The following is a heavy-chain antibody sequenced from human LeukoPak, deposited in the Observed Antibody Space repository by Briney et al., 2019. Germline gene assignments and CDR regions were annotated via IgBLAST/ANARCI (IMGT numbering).Heavy chain of an antibody. V-gene: IGHV3-53*01. Sequence: RGGSLRLSCAASGFTFSSNYMSWVRQAPGKGLEWGSVIYSGGSTYYADSVKGRFTISRDNYKNTLYLQMNSLRAEDTGVYYCARDGVVPAAIYDWGQGTLVTVSS. J-gene: IGHJ4*02. CDR3: ARDGVVPAAIYD. CDR1: GFTFSSNY. D-gene: IGHD2-2*01. CDR2: IYSGGST.